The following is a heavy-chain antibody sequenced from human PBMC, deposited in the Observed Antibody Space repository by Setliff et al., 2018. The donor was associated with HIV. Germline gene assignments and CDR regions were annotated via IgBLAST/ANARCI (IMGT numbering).Heavy chain of an antibody. CDR1: GFTFSTYW. CDR3: ARDPYPYFDYGDWYFDL. D-gene: IGHD4-17*01. Sequence: GPLRLSCAASGFTFSTYWMSWVRQAPGKGLEWVANIKQDGSEKFYVDSVKGRFTISRDNAKNSLYLQMNSLRAEDTAVYYCARDPYPYFDYGDWYFDLWGRGTLVTVSS. J-gene: IGHJ2*01. V-gene: IGHV3-7*01. CDR2: IKQDGSEK.